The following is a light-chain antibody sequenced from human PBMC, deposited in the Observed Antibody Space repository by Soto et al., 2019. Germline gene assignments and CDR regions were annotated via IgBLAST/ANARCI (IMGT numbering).Light chain of an antibody. V-gene: IGKV3-11*01. Sequence: EVVLTQSPPTLSLSPGDRATLSCRASQSVSSYLAWYQQKPGQAPRLLIYDASKRATGIPARFSGSGSGKDFTLTISSLEPEDFAVYYCQQRSIWVTFGGGTKVEIK. CDR2: DAS. J-gene: IGKJ4*01. CDR3: QQRSIWVT. CDR1: QSVSSY.